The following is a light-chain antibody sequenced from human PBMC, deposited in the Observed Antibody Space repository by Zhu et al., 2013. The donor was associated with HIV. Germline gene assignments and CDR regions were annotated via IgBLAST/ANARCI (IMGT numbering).Light chain of an antibody. J-gene: IGKJ4*01. Sequence: EIVLTQSPGTLSLSPGERATLSCRASQSVSSSYLAWYQQKPGQAPRLLIYGTSSRATGIPDRFSGSGSATDFTLTISSLEPEDFAVYYCQQYGSSPLTFGGGTKVEI. CDR2: GTS. CDR1: QSVSSSY. V-gene: IGKV3-20*01. CDR3: QQYGSSPLT.